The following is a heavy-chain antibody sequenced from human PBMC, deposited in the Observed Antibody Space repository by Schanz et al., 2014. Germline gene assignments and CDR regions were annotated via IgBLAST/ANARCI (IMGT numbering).Heavy chain of an antibody. CDR3: ARSRSGFYCDY. CDR2: ISGDHRNT. D-gene: IGHD1-26*01. Sequence: EMQLLESGGGLIQPGGSLRLSCAASGFTFSTHAMSWVRQAPGKGLEWVSSISGDHRNTFYADSVKGRFTISRDNSKNTLFLQMNSLRAEDTAVYYCARSRSGFYCDYWGQGTLVTVSS. V-gene: IGHV3-23*01. J-gene: IGHJ4*02. CDR1: GFTFSTHA.